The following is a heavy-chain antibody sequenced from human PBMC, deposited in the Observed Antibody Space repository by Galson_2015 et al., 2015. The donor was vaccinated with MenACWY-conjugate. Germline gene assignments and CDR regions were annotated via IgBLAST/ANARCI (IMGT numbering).Heavy chain of an antibody. CDR1: GGTFSSYA. CDR3: ARGRGSSSTYYYYYMDV. D-gene: IGHD6-13*01. J-gene: IGHJ6*03. V-gene: IGHV1-69*06. Sequence: SVKVSCKASGGTFSSYAISWVRQAPGQGLEWMGGIIPIFGTANYAQEFQGRVTITADKSTSTAYMELSSLRSEDTAVYYCARGRGSSSTYYYYYMDVWGKGTTVTVSS. CDR2: IIPIFGTA.